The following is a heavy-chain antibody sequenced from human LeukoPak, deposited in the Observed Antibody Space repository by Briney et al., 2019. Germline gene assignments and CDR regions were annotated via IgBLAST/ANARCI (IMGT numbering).Heavy chain of an antibody. Sequence: PGGSLRLSCAASGFTFSSYSMNWVRQAPGKGLEWVSYISSSSSTIYYADSVKGRFTISRDNAKNSLYLQMNSLRSEDTALYYCAKDLGFLWVGERGFDFWGQGTMVTVSS. D-gene: IGHD3-10*01. V-gene: IGHV3-48*01. CDR1: GFTFSSYS. CDR2: ISSSSSTI. CDR3: AKDLGFLWVGERGFDF. J-gene: IGHJ3*01.